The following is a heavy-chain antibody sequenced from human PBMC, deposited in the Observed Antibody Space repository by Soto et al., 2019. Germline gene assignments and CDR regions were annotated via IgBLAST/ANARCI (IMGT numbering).Heavy chain of an antibody. CDR1: GGSVSSGSYY. Sequence: SETLSLTCTVSGGSVSSGSYYWSWIRHPPGKGLEWIGYIYYSGSTNYNPSLKSRVTISVDTSKNQFSLKLSSVTAADTAVYYCARDFAGGRRGYDSSGYYWFDPWGQGTLVTVSS. D-gene: IGHD3-22*01. V-gene: IGHV4-61*01. J-gene: IGHJ5*02. CDR2: IYYSGST. CDR3: ARDFAGGRRGYDSSGYYWFDP.